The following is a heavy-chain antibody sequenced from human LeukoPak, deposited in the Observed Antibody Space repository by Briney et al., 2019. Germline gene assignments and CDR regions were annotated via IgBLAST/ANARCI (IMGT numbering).Heavy chain of an antibody. CDR2: TYYRSKWSN. J-gene: IGHJ6*02. CDR1: GDSVSSNSAA. V-gene: IGHV6-1*01. CDR3: ARQYSSGWSYYYGLDV. Sequence: SQTPSLTCAISGDSVSSNSAAWNWIRQSPSRGLEWLGRTYYRSKWSNDYAVSVKSRITINPDTSKNQVSLQLNSVTPEDTAVYYCARQYSSGWSYYYGLDVWGQGTTVTVSS. D-gene: IGHD6-19*01.